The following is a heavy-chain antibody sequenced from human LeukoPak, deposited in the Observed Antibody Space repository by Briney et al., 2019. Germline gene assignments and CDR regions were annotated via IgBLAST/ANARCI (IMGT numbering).Heavy chain of an antibody. Sequence: SETLSLTCTVSGGSISSYYWSWIRQPAGKGLEWIGRIYTSGSTNYNPSLKSRVTISVDTSKNQFSLKLSSVTAADTAVYYCARDGGSWYLGAYYYMDVWGKGTTVTISS. D-gene: IGHD6-13*01. CDR1: GGSISSYY. V-gene: IGHV4-4*07. CDR2: IYTSGST. CDR3: ARDGGSWYLGAYYYMDV. J-gene: IGHJ6*03.